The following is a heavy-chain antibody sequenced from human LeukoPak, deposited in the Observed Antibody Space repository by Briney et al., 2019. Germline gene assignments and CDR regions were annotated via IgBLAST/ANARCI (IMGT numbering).Heavy chain of an antibody. V-gene: IGHV4-4*09. Sequence: SETLSLTCTVSRGSISSYYWSWIRQPPGKGLEWIGYIYTSGSTNYKPSLKSRVTISVDTSKNQFSLKLSSVTAADTAVYYCARLRYFDSSVYYPTWGQGTLVTVSS. CDR2: IYTSGST. D-gene: IGHD3-22*01. J-gene: IGHJ5*02. CDR1: RGSISSYY. CDR3: ARLRYFDSSVYYPT.